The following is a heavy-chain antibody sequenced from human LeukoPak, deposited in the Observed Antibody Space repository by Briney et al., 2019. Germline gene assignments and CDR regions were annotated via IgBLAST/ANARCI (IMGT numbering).Heavy chain of an antibody. CDR3: AKDRAWEVRGFGDYDH. Sequence: GGSLRLSCATSRFTFTGYGMHWVRQAPGKGLEWVAFIRYDGSNKYYADSVEGRFTISRDNSKNTLYLQMNSLRPEDTAVYYCAKDRAWEVRGFGDYDHWGQGTLVTVS. V-gene: IGHV3-30*02. CDR2: IRYDGSNK. CDR1: RFTFTGYG. J-gene: IGHJ4*02. D-gene: IGHD3-10*01.